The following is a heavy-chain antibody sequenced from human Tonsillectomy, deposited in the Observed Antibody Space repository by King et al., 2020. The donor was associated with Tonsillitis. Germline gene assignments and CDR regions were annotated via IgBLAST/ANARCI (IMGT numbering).Heavy chain of an antibody. V-gene: IGHV3-43*01. CDR2: VSWDGKNV. J-gene: IGHJ4*02. CDR1: GFIFDDYT. CDR3: AKGLSYDFWALADY. D-gene: IGHD3-3*01. Sequence: VQLVESGGAVVQPGGSLRLSCAASGFIFDDYTMHWVRRVPGKGLEWVSLVSWDGKNVYYADSVEGRFTASRDSSKNSLYLQMNTLRTEDTALYYCAKGLSYDFWALADYWGQGTLVTVSS.